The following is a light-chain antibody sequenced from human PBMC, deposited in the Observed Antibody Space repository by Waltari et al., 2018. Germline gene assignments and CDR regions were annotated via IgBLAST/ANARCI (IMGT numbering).Light chain of an antibody. V-gene: IGLV1-40*01. CDR2: AFV. CDR1: RSNIGAGYD. J-gene: IGLJ3*02. Sequence: SVLPQPPSVSGAPGHSVTIPCTGTRSNIGAGYDVHWYQQLPGAAPKLLIYAFVKRPSGVPDRFYGSKSGTSASLAINGLQAEDEAIYYCQSYDSSLNAVFGGGTKVTVL. CDR3: QSYDSSLNAV.